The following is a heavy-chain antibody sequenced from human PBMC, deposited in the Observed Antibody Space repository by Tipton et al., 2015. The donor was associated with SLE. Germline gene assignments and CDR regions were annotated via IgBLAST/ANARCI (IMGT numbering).Heavy chain of an antibody. Sequence: LRLSCTVSNGSINAYYWSWVRQTPGKGLEYIGHVFHLGAANYSPSLKSRVATSVDSSKSQFSLRLRSVTAADTAVYYCARLAHYNSSWYLGVWGQGSLVTISS. J-gene: IGHJ4*02. CDR2: VFHLGAA. V-gene: IGHV4-59*08. D-gene: IGHD3-22*01. CDR3: ARLAHYNSSWYLGV. CDR1: NGSINAYY.